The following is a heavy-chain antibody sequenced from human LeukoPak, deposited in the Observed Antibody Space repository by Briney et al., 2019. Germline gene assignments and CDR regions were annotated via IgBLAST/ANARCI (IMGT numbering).Heavy chain of an antibody. V-gene: IGHV4-61*02. CDR2: IYTSGST. J-gene: IGHJ4*02. CDR1: GGSITSGYYY. Sequence: PSETLSLTCTVSGGSITSGYYYWNWIRQPAGKGLEWIGRIYTSGSTNYNPSLKSRVTISVDTSKNQFSLKLSSLTAADTAVYYCARDSSRYYFDYWGQGTLVTVSS. CDR3: ARDSSRYYFDY. D-gene: IGHD6-13*01.